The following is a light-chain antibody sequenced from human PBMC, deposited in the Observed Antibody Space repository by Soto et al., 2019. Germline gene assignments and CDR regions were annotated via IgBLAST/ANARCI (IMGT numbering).Light chain of an antibody. CDR1: QSLLHSNGYNY. Sequence: DIVMTQSPLSLPVTPGEPASISCRSSQSLLHSNGYNYLDWYLQKPGQSPQPLIYLGSNRSSGVPDRFSGSGSATDFTLKISRVEAEDVGIYYCMQPLQTPRTFGQGTKVEIK. V-gene: IGKV2-28*01. J-gene: IGKJ1*01. CDR2: LGS. CDR3: MQPLQTPRT.